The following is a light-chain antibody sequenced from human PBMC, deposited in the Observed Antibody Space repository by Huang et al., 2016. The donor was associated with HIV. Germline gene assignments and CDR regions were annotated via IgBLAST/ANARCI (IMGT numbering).Light chain of an antibody. CDR1: QSVGIY. Sequence: EIVLTQYPGTLSLSPGERATLSCRAIQSVGIYLAWYQQKPGQAHRLLIYGASTRVTGIPDRFSGGGSGTDFTLSISRLEPEDFAVYYCQQYERPPDTFGPGTKVNIK. CDR2: GAS. V-gene: IGKV3-20*01. J-gene: IGKJ3*01. CDR3: QQYERPPDT.